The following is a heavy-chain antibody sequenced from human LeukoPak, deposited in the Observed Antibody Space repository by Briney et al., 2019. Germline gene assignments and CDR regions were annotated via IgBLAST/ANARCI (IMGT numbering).Heavy chain of an antibody. D-gene: IGHD5-12*01. CDR3: AKTSRVNSAYDSPFDY. V-gene: IGHV3-23*01. CDR2: VRGSGSDT. J-gene: IGHJ4*02. CDR1: GFTFSTYA. Sequence: GGSLRLSCAASGFTFSTYAMSWVRQAPGKGLEWVSAVRGSGSDTYYADSVKGRFTISRDNSKNTLHLQMNSLRAEDTAIYYCAKTSRVNSAYDSPFDYWGQGTLVSVSS.